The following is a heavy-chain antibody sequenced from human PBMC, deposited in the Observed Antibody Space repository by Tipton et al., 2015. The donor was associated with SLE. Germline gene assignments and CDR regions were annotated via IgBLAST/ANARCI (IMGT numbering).Heavy chain of an antibody. CDR2: INHSGST. D-gene: IGHD2-2*01. CDR3: ARGRYCSSTSCSYYFDY. Sequence: TLSLTCAVYGGSFSGYYWSWIRQPPGKGLEWIGEINHSGSTNYNPSLKSQVTISIDTSKNQLSLKVSSVTAADTAVYYCARGRYCSSTSCSYYFDYWGQGTLVTVSS. CDR1: GGSFSGYY. V-gene: IGHV4-34*01. J-gene: IGHJ4*02.